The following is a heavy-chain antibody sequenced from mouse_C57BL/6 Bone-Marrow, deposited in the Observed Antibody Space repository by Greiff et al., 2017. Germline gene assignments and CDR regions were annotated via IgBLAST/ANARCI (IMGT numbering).Heavy chain of an antibody. CDR3: AREEGITTVVATRYFDV. Sequence: EVQLQQSGPELVKPGASVKISCKASGYSFTGYYMHWVKQSHGNILDWIGYIYPYNGVSSYNQKFKGKATLTVDKSSSTAYMELRSLTSEDSAVYYCAREEGITTVVATRYFDVWGTGTTVTVSS. CDR2: IYPYNGVS. D-gene: IGHD1-1*01. J-gene: IGHJ1*03. V-gene: IGHV1-31*01. CDR1: GYSFTGYY.